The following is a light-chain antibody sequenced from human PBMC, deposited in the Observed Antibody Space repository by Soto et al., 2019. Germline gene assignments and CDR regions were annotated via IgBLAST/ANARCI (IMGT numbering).Light chain of an antibody. CDR1: RSDVGGYNF. CDR3: SSYRSSSTGV. CDR2: DVS. V-gene: IGLV2-14*01. J-gene: IGLJ1*01. Sequence: QSALTQPASVSGSPGQSITISCTGTRSDVGGYNFVSWYQQHPGKAPKLMIYDVSNRPSGVSNRFSGSKSSNTASLTISGLQAEDEADYYCSSYRSSSTGVFGTGTKVTVL.